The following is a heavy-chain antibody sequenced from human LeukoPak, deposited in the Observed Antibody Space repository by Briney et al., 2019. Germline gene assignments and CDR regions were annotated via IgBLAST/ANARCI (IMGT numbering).Heavy chain of an antibody. CDR1: GFTFDNYW. Sequence: GGSLSLSCEASGFTFDNYWMTWVRQAPGRGLEWVANLKEDGSVKQHADSVRGRFTISRDNTKNLAFLQMSSLRAEDSAVYYCARDERSGYYIYWGQGILVTVSS. CDR3: ARDERSGYYIY. D-gene: IGHD3-22*01. CDR2: LKEDGSVK. V-gene: IGHV3-7*01. J-gene: IGHJ4*02.